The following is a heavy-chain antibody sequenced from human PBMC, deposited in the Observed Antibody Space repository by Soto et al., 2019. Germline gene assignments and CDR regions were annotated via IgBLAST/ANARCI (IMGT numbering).Heavy chain of an antibody. D-gene: IGHD3-22*01. CDR3: AKGYYYDSSGYYIPIYYYYYGMDV. CDR2: ISGSGGST. V-gene: IGHV3-23*01. Sequence: GGPLRLSCAASGFTFSSYAMSWVRQAPGKGLEWVSAISGSGGSTYYADSVKGRFTISRDNSKNTLYLQMNSLRAEDTAVYYCAKGYYYDSSGYYIPIYYYYYGMDVWGQGTTVTVSS. CDR1: GFTFSSYA. J-gene: IGHJ6*02.